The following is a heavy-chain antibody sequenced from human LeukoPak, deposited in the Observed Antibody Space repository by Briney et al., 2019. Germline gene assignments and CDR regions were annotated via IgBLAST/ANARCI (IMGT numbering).Heavy chain of an antibody. Sequence: PGGSLRLSCAVSGLTFSIFGMSWVRQSPGKGLEWVSAISGSATGGITNYADSVKGRFTISRDNYKNTVYLQMNNLRVEDTAVYYCANHRSAFEFWGQGTLVTVSS. CDR2: ISGSATGGIT. D-gene: IGHD3-10*01. J-gene: IGHJ4*02. CDR1: GLTFSIFG. V-gene: IGHV3-23*01. CDR3: ANHRSAFEF.